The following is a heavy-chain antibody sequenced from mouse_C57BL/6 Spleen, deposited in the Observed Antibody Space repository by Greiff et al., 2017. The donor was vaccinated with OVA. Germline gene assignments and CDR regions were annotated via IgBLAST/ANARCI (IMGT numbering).Heavy chain of an antibody. CDR1: GYTFTSYW. CDR3: ARWGTTVVAFDY. J-gene: IGHJ2*01. D-gene: IGHD1-1*01. CDR2: IYPGSGST. Sequence: VQLVESGAELVKPGASVKMSCKASGYTFTSYWITWVKQRPGQGLEWIGDIYPGSGSTNYNEKFKSKATLTVDTSSSTAYMQLSSLTSEDSAVYYCARWGTTVVAFDYWGQGTTLTVSS. V-gene: IGHV1-55*01.